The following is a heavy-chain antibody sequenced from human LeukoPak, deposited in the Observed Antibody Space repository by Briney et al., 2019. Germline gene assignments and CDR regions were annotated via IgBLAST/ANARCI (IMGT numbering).Heavy chain of an antibody. CDR3: ARDIAAAGNYYYYYMDV. Sequence: SVKVSCKASGGTFSSYAISWVRQAPGQGLEWMGGIIPIFGTANYAQKFQGRVTITADESTSTAYMELSSLRSEDTAVYYCARDIAAAGNYYYYYMDVWGKGTTVTVSS. J-gene: IGHJ6*03. CDR1: GGTFSSYA. CDR2: IIPIFGTA. V-gene: IGHV1-69*13. D-gene: IGHD6-13*01.